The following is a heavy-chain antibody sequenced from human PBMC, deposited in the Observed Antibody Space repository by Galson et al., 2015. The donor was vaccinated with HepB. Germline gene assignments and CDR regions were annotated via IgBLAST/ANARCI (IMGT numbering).Heavy chain of an antibody. Sequence: LSLTCTVSGGSISSGGYYWSWIRQHPGKGLEWIGYIYYSGSTYYNPSLKSRVTISVDTSKNQFSLKLSSVTAADTAVYYCARGKVIGFGWGEVGNYFDYWGQGTLVTVSS. D-gene: IGHD3-22*01. J-gene: IGHJ4*02. CDR3: ARGKVIGFGWGEVGNYFDY. V-gene: IGHV4-31*03. CDR1: GGSISSGGYY. CDR2: IYYSGST.